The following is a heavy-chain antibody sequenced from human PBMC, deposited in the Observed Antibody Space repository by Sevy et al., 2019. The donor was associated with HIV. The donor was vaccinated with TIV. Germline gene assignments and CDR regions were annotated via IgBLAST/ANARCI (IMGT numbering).Heavy chain of an antibody. CDR2: ISSSGSTI. CDR3: ARDPTYYEFWSGYYTGWFDP. J-gene: IGHJ5*02. Sequence: GGSLRLSCAASGFTFSDYYMSWVRQAPGKGLEWVSYISSSGSTIYYADSVKGRFTISRDNAKNSLYQQMNSLRAEDTAVYYCARDPTYYEFWSGYYTGWFDPWGQGTLVTVSS. CDR1: GFTFSDYY. D-gene: IGHD3-3*01. V-gene: IGHV3-11*01.